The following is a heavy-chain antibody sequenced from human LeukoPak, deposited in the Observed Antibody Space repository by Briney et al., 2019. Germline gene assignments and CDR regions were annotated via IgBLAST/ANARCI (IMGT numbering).Heavy chain of an antibody. D-gene: IGHD3-3*01. CDR3: ARVARSGYDFWSGYSFFDP. V-gene: IGHV1-2*06. J-gene: IGHJ5*02. CDR2: INPNSGGT. Sequence: ASVKVSCKASGYTFTAYYMHWVRQAPGQGLEWMGRINPNSGGTNYAQKFQGRVTMTRDTSISTAYMELSRLRSDDTAVYYCARVARSGYDFWSGYSFFDPWGQGTLVTVSS. CDR1: GYTFTAYY.